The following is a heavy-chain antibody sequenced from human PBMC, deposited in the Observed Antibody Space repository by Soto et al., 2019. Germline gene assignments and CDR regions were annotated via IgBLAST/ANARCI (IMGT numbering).Heavy chain of an antibody. Sequence: PGESMKISCKGSGFNFTSYWIAWVRQMPGKGLEWMGIIYPGDSDSSYSPSFQGQVTISADKSINTAYLHWSSLKASDTAIYYCAKHEGYCSSTTCSNFDYWGQGTLVTVLL. CDR2: IYPGDSDS. CDR3: AKHEGYCSSTTCSNFDY. CDR1: GFNFTSYW. J-gene: IGHJ4*02. D-gene: IGHD2-2*01. V-gene: IGHV5-51*01.